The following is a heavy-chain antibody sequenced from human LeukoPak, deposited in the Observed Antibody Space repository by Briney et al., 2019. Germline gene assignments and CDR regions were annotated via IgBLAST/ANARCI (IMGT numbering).Heavy chain of an antibody. J-gene: IGHJ1*01. D-gene: IGHD6-19*01. CDR1: GFTFDDYA. CDR3: AKGPSGIAVAGSPKYFQH. CDR2: ISWNSGSI. V-gene: IGHV3-9*01. Sequence: GGSLRLSCAASGFTFDDYATHWVRQAPGKGLEWVSGISWNSGSIDYVDSVKGRFTISRDNAKNSLYLQMNSLRAEDTALYYCAKGPSGIAVAGSPKYFQHWGQGTLVTVSS.